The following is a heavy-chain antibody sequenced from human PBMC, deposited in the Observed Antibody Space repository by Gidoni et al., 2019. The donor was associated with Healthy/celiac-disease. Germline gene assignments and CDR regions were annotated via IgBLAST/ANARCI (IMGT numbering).Heavy chain of an antibody. CDR2: INHSGST. J-gene: IGHJ4*02. D-gene: IGHD3-9*01. V-gene: IGHV4-34*01. Sequence: GEINHSGSTNYNPSLKSRVTISVDTSKNQFSLKLSSVTAADTAVYYCARGRRLRYFDWPKGLQAKKAFDYWGQGTLVTVSS. CDR3: ARGRRLRYFDWPKGLQAKKAFDY.